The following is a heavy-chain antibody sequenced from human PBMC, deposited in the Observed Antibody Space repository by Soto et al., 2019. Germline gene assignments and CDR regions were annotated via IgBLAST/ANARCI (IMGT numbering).Heavy chain of an antibody. D-gene: IGHD3-22*01. J-gene: IGHJ4*02. Sequence: PGGSLRLSCAASGFLFASYEMHWVRQAPGKGLEWVAVISYDGRDQHYADPAKGRFTISRDNSKNTLFLQLNSLRAEDTAIYYCARDGGSSGYYPFDYWGQGTLVTVSS. CDR3: ARDGGSSGYYPFDY. CDR1: GFLFASYE. V-gene: IGHV3-30*04. CDR2: ISYDGRDQ.